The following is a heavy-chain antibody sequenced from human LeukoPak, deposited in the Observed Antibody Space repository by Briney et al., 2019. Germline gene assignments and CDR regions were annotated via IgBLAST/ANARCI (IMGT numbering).Heavy chain of an antibody. D-gene: IGHD3-10*01. V-gene: IGHV4-34*01. J-gene: IGHJ6*03. CDR1: GGSFSGYY. Sequence: SETLSLTCAVYGGSFSGYYWSWIRQPPGKGLEWIGEINHSGSTNYNPSLKSRVTISVDTSKNQFSLKLSSVTAADTAVYYCARHVLFYYGSGSYYKGANYYYYYYMDVWGKGTTVTISS. CDR3: ARHVLFYYGSGSYYKGANYYYYYYMDV. CDR2: INHSGST.